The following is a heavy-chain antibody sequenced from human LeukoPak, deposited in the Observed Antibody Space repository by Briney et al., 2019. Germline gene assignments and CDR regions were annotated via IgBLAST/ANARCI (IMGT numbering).Heavy chain of an antibody. CDR3: ARGESNLSRSAAAN. J-gene: IGHJ4*02. Sequence: SETLSLTCTVSGGSISSYYWSWIRQPPGKGLEWIGYIYYSGSTNYNPSLKSRVTISVDTSKNQFSLKLSSVTAADTAVYYCARGESNLSRSAAANWGQGTLVTVSS. CDR2: IYYSGST. D-gene: IGHD6-25*01. V-gene: IGHV4-59*01. CDR1: GGSISSYY.